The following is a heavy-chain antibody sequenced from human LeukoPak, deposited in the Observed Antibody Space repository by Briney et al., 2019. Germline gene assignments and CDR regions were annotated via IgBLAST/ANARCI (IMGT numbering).Heavy chain of an antibody. Sequence: GGSLRLSCAASGFTFSDYYMSWVRQAPGKGLEWVSAISGSGGSTYYADSVKGRFTISRDNSKNTLYLQMNSLRAEDTAVYYCAKYCSSTSCYKYAFDIWGQGTMVTVSS. V-gene: IGHV3-23*01. CDR2: ISGSGGST. J-gene: IGHJ3*02. D-gene: IGHD2-2*02. CDR3: AKYCSSTSCYKYAFDI. CDR1: GFTFSDYY.